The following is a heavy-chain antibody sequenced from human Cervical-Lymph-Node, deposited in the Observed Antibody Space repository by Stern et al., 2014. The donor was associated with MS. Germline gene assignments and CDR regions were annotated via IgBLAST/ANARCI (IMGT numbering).Heavy chain of an antibody. D-gene: IGHD5-24*01. J-gene: IGHJ4*02. Sequence: VQLVESGAEVKRPGSSVKVSCRASGGTVSSYAINWVRQAPGQGLEWMGGIIPIFGTRTYAQKFQGRVTIFADESTNTAYMELSRLKSEDTALYYCATAGDATYFFDLWGQGTLVTVSS. V-gene: IGHV1-69*01. CDR3: ATAGDATYFFDL. CDR2: IIPIFGTR. CDR1: GGTVSSYA.